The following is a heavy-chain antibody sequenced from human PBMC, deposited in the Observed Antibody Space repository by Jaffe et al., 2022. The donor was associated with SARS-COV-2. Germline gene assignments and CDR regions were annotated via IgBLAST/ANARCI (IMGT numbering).Heavy chain of an antibody. V-gene: IGHV3-9*01. CDR3: AKDMIPAAYLVPAAIENYYYGMDV. J-gene: IGHJ6*02. CDR1: GFTFDDYA. D-gene: IGHD2-2*02. CDR2: ISWNSGSI. Sequence: EVQLVESGGGLVQPGRSLRLSCAASGFTFDDYAMHWVRQAPGKGLEWVSGISWNSGSIGYADSVKGRFTISRDNAKNSLYLQMNSLRAEDTALYYCAKDMIPAAYLVPAAIENYYYGMDVWGQGTTVTVSS.